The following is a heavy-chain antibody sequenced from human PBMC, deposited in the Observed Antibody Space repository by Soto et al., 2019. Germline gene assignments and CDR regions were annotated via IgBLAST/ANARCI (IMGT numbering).Heavy chain of an antibody. CDR3: ERDQVLYYFDP. J-gene: IGHJ5*02. CDR2: ITSSGSTI. CDR1: GFTFSDYY. Sequence: PGGSLRLSCAASGFTFSDYYMSWIRQAPGKGLEWISYITSSGSTIYYADSVKGRFTISRDNAKNTLYLQMNSLRAEDTAVYYCERDQVLYYFDPWGQGAKVTVYS. D-gene: IGHD2-2*02. V-gene: IGHV3-11*04.